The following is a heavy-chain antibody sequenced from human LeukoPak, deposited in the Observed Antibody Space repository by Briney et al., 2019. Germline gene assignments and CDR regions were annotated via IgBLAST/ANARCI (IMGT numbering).Heavy chain of an antibody. CDR2: ISSSSSYI. Sequence: GGSLRLSCAASGFTFSSYSMNWVRQAPGKGLEWVSSISSSSSYIYYADSVKGRFTISRDNAKNSLYLQMNSLRAEDTAVYYCARGGPPYDSSGYYFDYWGQGTLVTVSS. CDR3: ARGGPPYDSSGYYFDY. CDR1: GFTFSSYS. J-gene: IGHJ4*02. D-gene: IGHD3-22*01. V-gene: IGHV3-21*01.